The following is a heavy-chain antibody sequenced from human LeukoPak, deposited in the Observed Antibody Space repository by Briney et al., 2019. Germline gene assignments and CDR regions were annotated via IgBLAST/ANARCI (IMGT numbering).Heavy chain of an antibody. CDR3: ARALRPPTITDY. V-gene: IGHV4-34*01. Sequence: PSETLSLTCAVYGGSFSGYYWSWIRQPPGKGLEWIGEINHSGSTNYNPSLKSRVTISVDTSKNQFSLKLSSVTAADTAVYYCARALRPPTITDYWGQGTLVTVSS. D-gene: IGHD4-11*01. CDR1: GGSFSGYY. J-gene: IGHJ4*02. CDR2: INHSGST.